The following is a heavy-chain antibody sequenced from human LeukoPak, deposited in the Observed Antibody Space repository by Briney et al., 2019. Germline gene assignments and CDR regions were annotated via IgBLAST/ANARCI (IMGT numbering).Heavy chain of an antibody. V-gene: IGHV3-9*01. CDR2: ISWNSGTI. J-gene: IGHJ4*02. D-gene: IGHD6-13*01. CDR3: AKRSAAGTVGYFDY. Sequence: GGSLRLSCAASGFTFDDYAMHWVRQAPGKGLEWVSGISWNSGTIYYADSVEGRFTISRGDAKNSLYLQMNSLRPEDTALYYCAKRSAAGTVGYFDYWGQGTLVTVSS. CDR1: GFTFDDYA.